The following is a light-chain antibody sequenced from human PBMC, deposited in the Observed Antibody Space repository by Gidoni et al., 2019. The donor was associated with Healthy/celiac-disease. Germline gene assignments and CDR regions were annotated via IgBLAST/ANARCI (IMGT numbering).Light chain of an antibody. Sequence: RVTITCRASQSISSYLNWYQQKPGKAPKPLIYAASSLQSGVPSRFSGSGSGTDFTLTISRLQPEDFATYYCQQSYSTAWTFGQGTKVEIK. J-gene: IGKJ1*01. CDR2: AAS. V-gene: IGKV1-39*01. CDR3: QQSYSTAWT. CDR1: QSISSY.